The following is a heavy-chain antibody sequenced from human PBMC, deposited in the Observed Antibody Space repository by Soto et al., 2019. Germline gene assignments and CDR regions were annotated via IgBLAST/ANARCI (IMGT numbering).Heavy chain of an antibody. CDR1: GGTFSSYA. CDR2: IIPIFGTA. Sequence: ASVKVSCKDSGGTFSSYAISWVRQAPGQGLEWMGGIIPIFGTANYAQKFQGRVTITADKSTSTAYMELSSLRSEDTAVYYCAGVGAIFNWFDPWGQGTLVTVSS. D-gene: IGHD1-26*01. V-gene: IGHV1-69*06. J-gene: IGHJ5*02. CDR3: AGVGAIFNWFDP.